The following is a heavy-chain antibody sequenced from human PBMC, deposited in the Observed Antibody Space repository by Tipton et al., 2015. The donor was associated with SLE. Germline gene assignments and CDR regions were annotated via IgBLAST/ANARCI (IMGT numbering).Heavy chain of an antibody. CDR3: AKPRTIAVAGPRGGFDI. CDR2: IYDSWRT. CDR1: GVSISRSSYY. D-gene: IGHD6-19*01. V-gene: IGHV4-39*07. J-gene: IGHJ3*02. Sequence: GLVKPSETLSLTCTVSGVSISRSSYYWGWIRQPPAKGLGWIGSIYDSWRTYYNPSLKSRLSISVDTSKNQFSLTLSSLTAADTAMYFCAKPRTIAVAGPRGGFDIWGQGLMVTVSS.